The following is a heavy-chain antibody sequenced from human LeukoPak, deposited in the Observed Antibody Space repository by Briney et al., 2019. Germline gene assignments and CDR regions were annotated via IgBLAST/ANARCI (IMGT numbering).Heavy chain of an antibody. CDR3: ATSLYGDYEADY. CDR1: GGSISSSYYY. D-gene: IGHD4-17*01. J-gene: IGHJ4*02. Sequence: SETLSLTCTVSGGSISSSYYYWSWIRQPPGKGLEWIGYVYYSGSTSYNPSLESRVSISDDTSKNQVSLWLTSVTAADTAVYYCATSLYGDYEADYWGPGILVTVSS. V-gene: IGHV4-61*01. CDR2: VYYSGST.